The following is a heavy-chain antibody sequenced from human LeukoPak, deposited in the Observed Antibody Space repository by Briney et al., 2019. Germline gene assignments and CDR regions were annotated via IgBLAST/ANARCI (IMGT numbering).Heavy chain of an antibody. CDR3: ARQRYSSGWYGHAPRTEY. CDR2: THYRSKWYN. Sequence: SQTLSLTCAISGDSVSSNSAAWSWIRQSPSRGLEWLGRTHYRSKWYNDYAVSVKSRITINPDTSKNQFSLKLSSVTAADTAVYYCARQRYSSGWYGHAPRTEYWGQGTLVTVSS. V-gene: IGHV6-1*01. D-gene: IGHD6-19*01. J-gene: IGHJ4*02. CDR1: GDSVSSNSAA.